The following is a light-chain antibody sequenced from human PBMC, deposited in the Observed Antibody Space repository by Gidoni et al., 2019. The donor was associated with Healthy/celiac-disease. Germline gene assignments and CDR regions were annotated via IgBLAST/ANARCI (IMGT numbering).Light chain of an antibody. Sequence: QSVLPQPPSVSGAPGQRVTISCTRSSSNIGAGYDVHWYQQLPGTAPKLLLYGNSNRPSGVPDRFSGSKSGTSASLAITGLQADDEADYYCQSYDSSLSGSVFGGGTKLTVL. CDR1: SSNIGAGYD. J-gene: IGLJ2*01. V-gene: IGLV1-40*01. CDR3: QSYDSSLSGSV. CDR2: GNS.